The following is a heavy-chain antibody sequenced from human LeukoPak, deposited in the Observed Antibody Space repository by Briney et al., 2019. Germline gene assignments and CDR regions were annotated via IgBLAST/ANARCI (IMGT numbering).Heavy chain of an antibody. D-gene: IGHD5-24*01. CDR2: ISYDGSNK. Sequence: GGSLRLSCAASGFTFSNYGMHWVRQAPGKGLEWVAVISYDGSNKYYADSVKGRFTISRDNSKNTLYLQMNSLRAEDTAVYYCAREQWLQLAWDYYGMDVWGQGTTVTVSS. CDR3: AREQWLQLAWDYYGMDV. CDR1: GFTFSNYG. J-gene: IGHJ6*02. V-gene: IGHV3-30*03.